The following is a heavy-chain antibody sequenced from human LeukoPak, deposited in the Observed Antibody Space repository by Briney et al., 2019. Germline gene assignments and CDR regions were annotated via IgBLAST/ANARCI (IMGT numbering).Heavy chain of an antibody. CDR3: ARQPPYCSSTSCYNQAFDY. V-gene: IGHV4-39*01. CDR1: GGSISSSSYY. J-gene: IGHJ4*02. D-gene: IGHD2-2*02. CDR2: IYYSGST. Sequence: SETLSLTCTVSGGSISSSSYYWGWIRQPPGKGLEWIVSIYYSGSTYYNPSLKSRVTISVDTSKNQFSLKLSSVTAADTAVYYCARQPPYCSSTSCYNQAFDYWGQGTLVTVSS.